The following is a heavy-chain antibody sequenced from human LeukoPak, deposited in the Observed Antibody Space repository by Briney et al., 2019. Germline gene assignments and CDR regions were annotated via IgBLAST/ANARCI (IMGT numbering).Heavy chain of an antibody. D-gene: IGHD1-1*01. CDR3: ARDPYNGAYSEGYYYYYMDV. J-gene: IGHJ6*03. Sequence: KTGGSLRLSCAAPGVTFSNYNMNWARQAPGKGLEWISAITSSSSYTFYADSVKGRFTISRDNAQNSLYLQMNSLRVEDTAIYYCARDPYNGAYSEGYYYYYMDVWGKGTTVTVSS. CDR2: ITSSSSYT. V-gene: IGHV3-21*01. CDR1: GVTFSNYN.